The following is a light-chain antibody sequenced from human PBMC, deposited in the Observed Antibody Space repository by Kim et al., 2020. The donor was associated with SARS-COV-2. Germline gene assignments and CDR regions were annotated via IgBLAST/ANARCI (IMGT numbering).Light chain of an antibody. J-gene: IGLJ3*02. Sequence: SYELTQPPSVSVSPGQTASITCSGDELGDKYVFWYQQKPGQSPVLVIYQDTKRPSGIPERFSASNSGNTATLTISATQATDEADYYCQAWDSGTAVVFGGGTQLTVL. V-gene: IGLV3-1*01. CDR1: ELGDKY. CDR2: QDT. CDR3: QAWDSGTAVV.